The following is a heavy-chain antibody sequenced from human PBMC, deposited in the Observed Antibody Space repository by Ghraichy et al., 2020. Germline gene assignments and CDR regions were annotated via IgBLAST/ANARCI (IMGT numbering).Heavy chain of an antibody. CDR2: IHYSGNI. CDR3: ASNRYYYGSGSPDVGDAFDI. Sequence: SETLSLTCTVSGASISGFYWNWIRQAPGKGLEWIGYIHYSGNINYNPSIKSRATIFVDTLNNQFSLRLSSVTAADTAVYYCASNRYYYGSGSPDVGDAFDIWGQGTMVTVSS. D-gene: IGHD3-10*01. V-gene: IGHV4-59*01. J-gene: IGHJ3*02. CDR1: GASISGFY.